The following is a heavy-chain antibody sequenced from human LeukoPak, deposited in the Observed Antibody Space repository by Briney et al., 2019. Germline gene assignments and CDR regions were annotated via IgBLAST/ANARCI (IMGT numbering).Heavy chain of an antibody. V-gene: IGHV3-30*02. CDR2: IRYDGSNK. CDR3: AKGTYYDFWSSFASYFDY. CDR1: GFTFSSYG. Sequence: GGSLRLSCAASGFTFSSYGMHWVRQAPGKGLEWVAFIRYDGSNKYYADSVKGRFTISRDNSKNTLYLQMNSLRAEDTAVYYCAKGTYYDFWSSFASYFDYWGQGTLVTVSS. D-gene: IGHD3-3*01. J-gene: IGHJ4*02.